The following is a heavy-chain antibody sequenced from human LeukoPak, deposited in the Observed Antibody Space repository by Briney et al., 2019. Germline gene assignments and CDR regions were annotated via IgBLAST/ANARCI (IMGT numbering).Heavy chain of an antibody. D-gene: IGHD6-19*01. J-gene: IGHJ4*02. CDR3: TTGPTIRSSGWCYFDY. CDR1: GFTFSTYW. Sequence: GGSLRLSCAASGFTFSTYWMSWVRQAPGKGLEWVGRIKSKTDSGTTDYAAPVKGRFTISRDDSKNTLYLQMNSLKTEDTAVYYRTTGPTIRSSGWCYFDYWGQGTLVTVSS. V-gene: IGHV3-15*01. CDR2: IKSKTDSGTT.